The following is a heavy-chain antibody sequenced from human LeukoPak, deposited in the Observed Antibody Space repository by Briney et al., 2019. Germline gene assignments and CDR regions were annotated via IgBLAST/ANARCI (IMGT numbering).Heavy chain of an antibody. CDR2: ISYDGSNK. Sequence: PGRSLRLSCAASGFTFSSYGMHWVRQAPGKGLEWVAVISYDGSNKYYADSVKGRFNISRDNSKNTLYLQMNSLRVEDTAVYYCAKGYYSNLSYYYYYGMDVWGQGTTVTVSS. CDR3: AKGYYSNLSYYYYYGMDV. J-gene: IGHJ6*02. CDR1: GFTFSSYG. D-gene: IGHD4-11*01. V-gene: IGHV3-30*18.